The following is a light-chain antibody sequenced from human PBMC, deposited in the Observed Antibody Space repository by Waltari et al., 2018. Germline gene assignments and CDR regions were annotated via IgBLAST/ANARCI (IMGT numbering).Light chain of an antibody. Sequence: QSALAQPASVSGSPGQPIAISCTGTSSAIGNYYYVPWYQQHPGKAPKLILYEVSDRPSGVSRRFSGSKSGNKATLTISGLQADDEADYYCSSYTNRATLRVFGTGTKVTVL. CDR3: SSYTNRATLRV. J-gene: IGLJ1*01. CDR1: SSAIGNYYY. CDR2: EVS. V-gene: IGLV2-14*01.